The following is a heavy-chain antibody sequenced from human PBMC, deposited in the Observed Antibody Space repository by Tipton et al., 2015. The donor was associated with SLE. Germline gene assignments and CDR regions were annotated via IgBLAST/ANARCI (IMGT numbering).Heavy chain of an antibody. CDR3: ARCPGEGDWYLDL. V-gene: IGHV1-18*01. D-gene: IGHD7-27*01. CDR2: ISAYNGAI. Sequence: QLVQSGAEVKKPGASVKVSCKASGYSFSSYGISWVRQAPGQGLEWMGWISAYNGAIGFSGRLQGRVTMTTDTSTSTAYMELRSLRSDDTAVYYCARCPGEGDWYLDLWGRGTLVTVSS. J-gene: IGHJ2*01. CDR1: GYSFSSYG.